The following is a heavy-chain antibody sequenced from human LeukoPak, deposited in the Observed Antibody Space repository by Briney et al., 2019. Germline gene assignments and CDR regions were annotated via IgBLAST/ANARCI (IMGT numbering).Heavy chain of an antibody. CDR2: ISNSDNST. CDR3: AKGLGVVIDFLVFDN. V-gene: IGHV3-23*01. Sequence: GGSLRLSCAASGFSFSIHDMTWVRQAPGKGLEWVSTISNSDNSTYYADSVRGRFTFSRDNSKNTLYLQMNSLRAEDTAIYYCAKGLGVVIDFLVFDNWGQGTLVTVSS. J-gene: IGHJ4*02. CDR1: GFSFSIHD. D-gene: IGHD3-3*01.